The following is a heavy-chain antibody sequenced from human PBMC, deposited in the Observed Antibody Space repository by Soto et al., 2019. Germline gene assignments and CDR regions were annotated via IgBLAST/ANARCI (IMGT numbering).Heavy chain of an antibody. CDR3: AGGYDWGDY. CDR1: GFTFRSYG. V-gene: IGHV3-30*03. J-gene: IGHJ4*02. CDR2: ISYDGRNV. Sequence: QVQLVESGGGVVEPGRSLRLSCAASGFTFRSYGMLWVRQAPGEGLEWVALISYDGRNVYYADSVKGRFTISRDNNKNTRYLQMNSLRTEDTAVYYCAGGYDWGDYWGQGTLVTVSS. D-gene: IGHD5-12*01.